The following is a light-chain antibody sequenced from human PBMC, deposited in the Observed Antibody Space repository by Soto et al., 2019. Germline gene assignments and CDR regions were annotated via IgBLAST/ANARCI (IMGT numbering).Light chain of an antibody. CDR3: QHYGSSRT. Sequence: EIVLTQSPGTLSLSPGERATLSCRASQSVSSSNLAWYQQKPGQAPSLLIYGASNRATGIPDRFSGSGSGTDFTLTISRLEPVDFAVYYWQHYGSSRTFGQGTKVEIK. CDR2: GAS. V-gene: IGKV3-20*01. CDR1: QSVSSSN. J-gene: IGKJ1*01.